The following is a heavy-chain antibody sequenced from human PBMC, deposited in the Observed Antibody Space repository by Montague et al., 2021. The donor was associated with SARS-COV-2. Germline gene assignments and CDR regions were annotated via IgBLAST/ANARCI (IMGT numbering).Heavy chain of an antibody. CDR1: GGSFSGYY. CDR3: ARGPRITMIVVVITDIWFDP. Sequence: SETRSLTCAVYGGSFSGYYWSWIRQPPGKGLEWIGEINHSGSTNYNPYLKSRVTISVDTSKNQFTLKLSPVTAADTAVYYCARGPRITMIVVVITDIWFDPWGQGTLVTVSS. D-gene: IGHD3-22*01. V-gene: IGHV4-34*01. CDR2: INHSGST. J-gene: IGHJ5*02.